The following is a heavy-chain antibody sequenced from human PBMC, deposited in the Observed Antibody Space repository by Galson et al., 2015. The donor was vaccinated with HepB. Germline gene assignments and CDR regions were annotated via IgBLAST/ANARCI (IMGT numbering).Heavy chain of an antibody. D-gene: IGHD4-11*01. Sequence: SVKVSCKASGYTFTGYYMHWVRQAPGQGLEWMGWINPNSGGTNYAQKFQGRVTMTRDTSISTAYMELSRLRSDDTAVYYCATYDYSDYEDLLRAFDIWGQGTMVTVSS. V-gene: IGHV1-2*02. CDR2: INPNSGGT. CDR3: ATYDYSDYEDLLRAFDI. CDR1: GYTFTGYY. J-gene: IGHJ3*02.